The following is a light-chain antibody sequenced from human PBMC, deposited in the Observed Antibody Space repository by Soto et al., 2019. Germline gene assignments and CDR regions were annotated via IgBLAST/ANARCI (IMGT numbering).Light chain of an antibody. CDR3: QQYGFSPIS. J-gene: IGKJ5*01. V-gene: IGKV3-15*01. Sequence: EIVMTQSPATLSVSPGEGATLSCRASQSLSSSLAWYQQKPGQAPRLLIYGASTRATGIPDRFSGSGSGPEYTLTITRLEPEDFAVYSCQQYGFSPISFGQGTRLEIK. CDR2: GAS. CDR1: QSLSSS.